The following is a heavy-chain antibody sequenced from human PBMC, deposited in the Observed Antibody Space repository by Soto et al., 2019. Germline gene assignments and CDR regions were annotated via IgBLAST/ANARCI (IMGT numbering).Heavy chain of an antibody. CDR1: GFTFSSYA. V-gene: IGHV3-64D*06. J-gene: IGHJ4*02. Sequence: GGSLRLSCAASGFTFSSYAMHWVRQAPGKGLEYVSSISTNGGSTHYADSVKGRFTISRDNSKNTQYLQMSSLRADDTAVYCCVKGEYYYDSSGYYPFDYWGQGTLVTVSS. CDR2: ISTNGGST. CDR3: VKGEYYYDSSGYYPFDY. D-gene: IGHD3-22*01.